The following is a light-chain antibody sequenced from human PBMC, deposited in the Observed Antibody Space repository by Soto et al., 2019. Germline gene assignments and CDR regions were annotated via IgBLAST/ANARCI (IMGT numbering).Light chain of an antibody. CDR3: QQANSFPRT. CDR1: QAISTW. Sequence: DLQMTQSPSSVSASVGDRVTITCRASQAISTWLAWYQQKPGKAPKLLIYAASNLRTGVPSRFSGSGSGTDFTLTISSLQPEDFATYYCQQANSFPRTFGQGTKVEIK. V-gene: IGKV1D-12*01. J-gene: IGKJ1*01. CDR2: AAS.